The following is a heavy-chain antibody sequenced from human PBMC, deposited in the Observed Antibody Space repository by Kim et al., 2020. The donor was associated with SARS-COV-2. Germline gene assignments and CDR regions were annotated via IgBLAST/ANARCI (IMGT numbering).Heavy chain of an antibody. D-gene: IGHD6-13*01. J-gene: IGHJ4*02. CDR2: IYSGDKT. CDR1: GFTVSSNY. CDR3: ATNLAAAGVV. Sequence: GGSLRLSCAASGFTVSSNYMSWLRQAPGKGLEWLSVIYSGDKTYYVESVKGRFPISRDNSTNTLYLQMSSLRVEDTAVYYCATNLAAAGVVCGQGTLVTV. V-gene: IGHV3-66*01.